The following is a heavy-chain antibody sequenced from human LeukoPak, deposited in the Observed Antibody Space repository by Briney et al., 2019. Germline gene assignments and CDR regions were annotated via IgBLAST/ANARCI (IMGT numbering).Heavy chain of an antibody. CDR2: ISSNGGST. CDR3: ARSYDSSDDYYGAFDI. D-gene: IGHD3-22*01. J-gene: IGHJ3*02. CDR1: GFTFSWHA. V-gene: IGHV3-64*04. Sequence: PGGSLRLSCSASGFTFSWHAMHWVRQAPGKGLEYVSAISSNGGSTYYADSVKGRFTISRDNSKNTLYLQMSGLRAEDTAIYYCARSYDSSDDYYGAFDIWGQGTMVTVSS.